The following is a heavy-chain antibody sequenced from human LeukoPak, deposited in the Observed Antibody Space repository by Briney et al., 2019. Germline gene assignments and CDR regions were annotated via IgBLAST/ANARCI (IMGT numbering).Heavy chain of an antibody. CDR3: AKDGGRYFDY. D-gene: IGHD3-16*01. CDR2: IYYSGST. J-gene: IGHJ4*02. Sequence: SETLSLTCTVSGGSISSYYWSWIRQPPGKGLEWIGYIYYSGSTNYNPSLKSRVTISVDTSRNQFSLKLSSVTAADTAVYYCAKDGGRYFDYWGQGTLVTVSS. CDR1: GGSISSYY. V-gene: IGHV4-59*01.